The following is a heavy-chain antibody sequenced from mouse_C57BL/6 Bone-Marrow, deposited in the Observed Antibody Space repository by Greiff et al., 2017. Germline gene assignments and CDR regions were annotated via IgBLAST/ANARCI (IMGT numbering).Heavy chain of an antibody. CDR3: ARGDYAYEGAWFAY. V-gene: IGHV5-17*01. Sequence: EVKLVESGGGLVKPGGSLQLSCAASGFTFSDYGMHWVRQAPEKGLKWVAYISSGSSTIYYTATVKGRFTISRANAKNTLFLQMTSLRSEETAMYYCARGDYAYEGAWFAYWGQWSLVTVSA. CDR2: ISSGSSTI. J-gene: IGHJ3*01. CDR1: GFTFSDYG. D-gene: IGHD2-2*01.